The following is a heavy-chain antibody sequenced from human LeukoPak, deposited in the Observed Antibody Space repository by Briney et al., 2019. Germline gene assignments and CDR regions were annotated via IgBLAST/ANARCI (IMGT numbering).Heavy chain of an antibody. D-gene: IGHD1-7*01. CDR2: ISYDGSNK. Sequence: GGSLRLSCAASGFTFSSYAMHWVRQAPGKGLEWVAVISYDGSNKYYADSVKGRFTISRDNSKNTLYLQMNSLRAEDTAVYYCARDGTPPECYYYYYGMDVWGQGTTVTVSS. CDR3: ARDGTPPECYYYYYGMDV. CDR1: GFTFSSYA. V-gene: IGHV3-30-3*01. J-gene: IGHJ6*02.